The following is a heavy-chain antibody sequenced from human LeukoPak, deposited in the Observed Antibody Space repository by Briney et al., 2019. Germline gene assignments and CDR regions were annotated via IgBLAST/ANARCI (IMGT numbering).Heavy chain of an antibody. CDR3: ARNRVVVPAAAFDH. CDR1: GFTFSDYY. Sequence: GGSLRLSCAASGFTFSDYYMSWIRQAPGKGLEWVSYISSSGSTIYYADSVKGRFTISRDNAKNSLYLQMNSLRAEDTAVYYCARNRVVVPAAAFDHWGQGTQVTVSS. V-gene: IGHV3-11*01. J-gene: IGHJ4*02. D-gene: IGHD2-2*01. CDR2: ISSSGSTI.